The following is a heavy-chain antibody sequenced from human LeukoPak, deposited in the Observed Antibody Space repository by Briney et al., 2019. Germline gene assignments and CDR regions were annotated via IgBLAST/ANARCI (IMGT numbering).Heavy chain of an antibody. D-gene: IGHD4-23*01. CDR3: ASDYGGNSALDP. CDR1: GGPISSYY. Sequence: SETLSLTCTVSGGPISSYYWSWIRQPPGKGLEWIGHIYFSGSPKYNPSLKSRVTISVDTSKNQFSLKLSSVTAADTAVYFCASDYGGNSALDPWGQGTLVTVSS. CDR2: IYFSGSP. V-gene: IGHV4-59*01. J-gene: IGHJ5*02.